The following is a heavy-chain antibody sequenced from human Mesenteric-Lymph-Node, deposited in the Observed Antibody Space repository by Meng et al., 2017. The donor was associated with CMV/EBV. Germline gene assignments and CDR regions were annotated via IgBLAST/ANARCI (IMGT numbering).Heavy chain of an antibody. Sequence: GSLRLSCTVTGGSISNYYWSWIRQPPGKGLEWIGYIYYSGGTNYNPSLKSRVTISLDTSKNQFSLKLSSVTAADTAVYYCARGYGYSYGQGGWFDPWGQGTLVTVSS. CDR2: IYYSGGT. D-gene: IGHD5-18*01. CDR1: GGSISNYY. CDR3: ARGYGYSYGQGGWFDP. V-gene: IGHV4-59*12. J-gene: IGHJ5*02.